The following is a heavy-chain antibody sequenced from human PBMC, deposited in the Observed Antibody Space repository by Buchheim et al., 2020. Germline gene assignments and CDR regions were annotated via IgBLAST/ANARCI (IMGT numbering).Heavy chain of an antibody. CDR1: GFTFSSYA. Sequence: EVQLLESGGGLVQPGGSLRLSCAASGFTFSSYAMSWVRQAPGKGLEWVSAISGSGGSTYYADSVKGRFTISRDNSKNTLYLPMNSLRAEDTAVYYCAKKASSGYREEGNWYFDLWGRGTL. CDR3: AKKASSGYREEGNWYFDL. J-gene: IGHJ2*01. D-gene: IGHD3-22*01. V-gene: IGHV3-23*01. CDR2: ISGSGGST.